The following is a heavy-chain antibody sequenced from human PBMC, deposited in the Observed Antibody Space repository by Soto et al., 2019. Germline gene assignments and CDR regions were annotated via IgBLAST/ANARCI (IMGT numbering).Heavy chain of an antibody. CDR2: INPSGGST. CDR1: GYTFTSYY. J-gene: IGHJ5*02. CDR3: ARDGFPGYRSSWYVS. V-gene: IGHV1-46*01. Sequence: SVKVSCKASGYTFTSYYMHWVRQAPVQGLEWMGIINPSGGSTSYAQKFQGRVTMTRDTSTSTVYMELSSLRSEDTAVYYCARDGFPGYRSSWYVSWGQGTLVTVYS. D-gene: IGHD6-13*01.